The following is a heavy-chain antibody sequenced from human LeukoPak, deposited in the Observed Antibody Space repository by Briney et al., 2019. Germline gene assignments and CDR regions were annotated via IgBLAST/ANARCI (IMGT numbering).Heavy chain of an antibody. Sequence: PSETLSLTCAVYGGSFSGYSWSWIRQPPGKGLEWIGEINHSGSTNYNPSLKSRVTISVDTSKNQFSLKLSSVTAADTAVYYCARLKYQLLISDDAFDIWGQGTMVTVSS. CDR3: ARLKYQLLISDDAFDI. D-gene: IGHD2-2*01. V-gene: IGHV4-34*01. J-gene: IGHJ3*02. CDR2: INHSGST. CDR1: GGSFSGYS.